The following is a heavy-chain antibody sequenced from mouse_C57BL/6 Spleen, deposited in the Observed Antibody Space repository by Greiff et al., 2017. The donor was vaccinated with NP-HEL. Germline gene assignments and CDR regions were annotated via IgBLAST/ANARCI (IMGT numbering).Heavy chain of an antibody. D-gene: IGHD1-1*01. J-gene: IGHJ4*01. CDR2: IYPRSGNT. Sequence: VKLQESGAELARPGASVKLSCKASGYTFTSYGISWVKQRTGQGLEWIGEIYPRSGNTYYNEKFKGKATLTADKSSSTAYMELRSLTSADAAVYFCARATVVATEAMDDWGQGTSVTVSS. CDR3: ARATVVATEAMDD. CDR1: GYTFTSYG. V-gene: IGHV1-81*01.